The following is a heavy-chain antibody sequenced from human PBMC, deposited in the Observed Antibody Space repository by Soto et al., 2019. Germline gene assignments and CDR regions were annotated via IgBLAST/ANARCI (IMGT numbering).Heavy chain of an antibody. D-gene: IGHD6-13*01. CDR2: IIPIFGTA. V-gene: IGHV1-69*13. CDR3: ARGSRRGIAAAGPYFDY. J-gene: IGHJ4*02. Sequence: SVKVSCKASGGTFSSYAISWVRQAPGQGLEWMGGIIPIFGTANYAQKFQGRVTITADESTSTAYMELSSLRSEDTAVYYCARGSRRGIAAAGPYFDYWGQGTLVSVSS. CDR1: GGTFSSYA.